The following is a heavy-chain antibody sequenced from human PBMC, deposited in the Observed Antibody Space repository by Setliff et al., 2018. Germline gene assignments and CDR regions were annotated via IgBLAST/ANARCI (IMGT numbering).Heavy chain of an antibody. CDR3: ARGIITMVRGVITFSYYFDY. CDR2: IYYSGTT. J-gene: IGHJ4*02. Sequence: SETLSLTCTVSGGSISSGDYYWSWIRQPPGKGLEWIGYIYYSGTTYYNPSLKSRVTISVDTSKNQFSLKLSFVTAADTAVYYCARGIITMVRGVITFSYYFDYWGQGTLVTVSS. V-gene: IGHV4-30-4*01. CDR1: GGSISSGDYY. D-gene: IGHD3-10*01.